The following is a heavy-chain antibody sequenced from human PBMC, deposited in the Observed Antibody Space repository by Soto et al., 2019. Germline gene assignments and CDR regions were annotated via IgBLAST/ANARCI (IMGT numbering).Heavy chain of an antibody. V-gene: IGHV4-4*02. J-gene: IGHJ6*02. CDR3: ARLSFSYGVDV. Sequence: SETLSLTCAVSGGSISSANWWTWVRQPPGKGLEWIGEIYHGGSTSYNPSLKSRVTLSLDKFKNHFSLNLTSVTAADTAVYYCARLSFSYGVDVWGQGTKVTVSS. CDR1: GGSISSANW. CDR2: IYHGGST.